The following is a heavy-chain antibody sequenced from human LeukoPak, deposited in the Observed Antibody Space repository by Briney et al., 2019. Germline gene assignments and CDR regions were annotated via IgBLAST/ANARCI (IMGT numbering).Heavy chain of an antibody. D-gene: IGHD1-1*01. CDR1: GGSITNYF. J-gene: IGHJ4*02. Sequence: SETLSLTCTVSGGSITNYFWTWIGQPPGKGLEWIGYIYYSGGTDYNPSLKSRVTISVDTSKNQFSLKLSSVTAADTAVYYCARALSDRGFNSGVSFLGIFDYWGQGTLATVSS. CDR2: IYYSGGT. V-gene: IGHV4-59*01. CDR3: ARALSDRGFNSGVSFLGIFDY.